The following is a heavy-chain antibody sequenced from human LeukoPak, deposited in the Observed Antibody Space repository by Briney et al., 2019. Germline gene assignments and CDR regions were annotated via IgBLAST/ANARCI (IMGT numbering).Heavy chain of an antibody. CDR2: IYYSGGT. V-gene: IGHV4-39*01. CDR1: GGSISSSSYS. CDR3: ARGQGLWRGYYRYFDY. J-gene: IGHJ4*02. Sequence: SETLSLTCTVSGGSISSSSYSWGWIRQPPGKGLEWIGTIYYSGGTYYNPSLKSRVTISVDTSKNQFSLKLSSVTAADTAVYYCARGQGLWRGYYRYFDYWGQGTLVTVSS. D-gene: IGHD3-3*01.